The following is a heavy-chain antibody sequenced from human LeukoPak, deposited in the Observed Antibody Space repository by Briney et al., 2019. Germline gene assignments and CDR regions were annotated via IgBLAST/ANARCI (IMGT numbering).Heavy chain of an antibody. CDR2: ISYDGSNK. CDR3: AKAANEFGELLFFFYFDY. D-gene: IGHD3-10*01. Sequence: PGGSLRLSCTASGFTFSSYGMHWVRQAPGKGLEWVTLISYDGSNKYYADSVKGRFTISRDNSKNTLYLQMNSLRAEDTAVYYCAKAANEFGELLFFFYFDYWGQGTLVTVSS. J-gene: IGHJ4*02. V-gene: IGHV3-30*18. CDR1: GFTFSSYG.